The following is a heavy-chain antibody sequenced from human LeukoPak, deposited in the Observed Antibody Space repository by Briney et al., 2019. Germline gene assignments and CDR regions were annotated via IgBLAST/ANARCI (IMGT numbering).Heavy chain of an antibody. D-gene: IGHD3-22*01. CDR3: ARHPATSGYYFHCDS. Sequence: SETLSLTCTVSSGSISSYYWSWIRQPPGKGLEWIGHISYSGGTNYNPSLKSRVTMSLDTSKNQFSLKLNSVTAADTAVYYCARHPATSGYYFHCDSWGQGALVTVSS. V-gene: IGHV4-59*08. CDR1: SGSISSYY. J-gene: IGHJ4*02. CDR2: ISYSGGT.